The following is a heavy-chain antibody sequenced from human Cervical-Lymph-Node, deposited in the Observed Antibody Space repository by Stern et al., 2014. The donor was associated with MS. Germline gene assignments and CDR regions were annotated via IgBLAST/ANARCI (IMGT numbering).Heavy chain of an antibody. CDR2: IYYSGNT. D-gene: IGHD6-19*01. V-gene: IGHV4-39*01. J-gene: IGHJ4*02. CDR3: ARQGGQWSPQLDY. Sequence: QVQLQESGPGLVKPSETLSLICSVSGDSIIGGSFYWGWIRQPPGKGLEWIGRIYYSGNTSYKTSLQTRVTISVDTCTNQFSPKGDSVTATDMGIYYCARQGGQWSPQLDYWGQGTLVTVSS. CDR1: GDSIIGGSFY.